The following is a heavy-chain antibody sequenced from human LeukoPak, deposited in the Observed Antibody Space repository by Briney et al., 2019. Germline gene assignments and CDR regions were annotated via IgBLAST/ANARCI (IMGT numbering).Heavy chain of an antibody. Sequence: ASVKVSCKASGYTFTGYHMHWVRQAPGQGLEWMGWINPNSGGTNYAQKFQGRVTMTRDTSISTAYMELSRLRSDDTAVYYCARTSPQVLRFLEWLLQDFDYWGQGTLVTVSS. D-gene: IGHD3-3*01. CDR1: GYTFTGYH. J-gene: IGHJ4*02. V-gene: IGHV1-2*02. CDR3: ARTSPQVLRFLEWLLQDFDY. CDR2: INPNSGGT.